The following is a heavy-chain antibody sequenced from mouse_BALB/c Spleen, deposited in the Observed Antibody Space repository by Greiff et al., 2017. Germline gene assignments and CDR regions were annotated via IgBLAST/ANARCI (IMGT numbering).Heavy chain of an antibody. CDR3: ARHGYYAMDY. Sequence: DVKLQESGGGLVQPGGSLKLSCAASGFDFSRYWMSWVRQAPGKGLEWIGEINPDSSTINYTPSLKDKFIISRDNAQNTLYLQMSKVRSEDTALYYCARHGYYAMDYWGQGTSVTVSS. J-gene: IGHJ4*01. CDR2: INPDSSTI. CDR1: GFDFSRYW. V-gene: IGHV4-1*02.